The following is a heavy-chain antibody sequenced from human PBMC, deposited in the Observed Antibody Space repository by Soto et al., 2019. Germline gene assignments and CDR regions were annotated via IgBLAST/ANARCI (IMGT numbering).Heavy chain of an antibody. Sequence: SLRLSCAASGFTFSSYGMHWVRQAPGKGLEWVAVIWYDGSNKYYADSVKGRFTISRDNSKNTLYLQMNSLRAEDTAVYYCARVSAAAGIGYFDYWGQGTLVTVSS. J-gene: IGHJ4*02. V-gene: IGHV3-33*01. D-gene: IGHD6-13*01. CDR3: ARVSAAAGIGYFDY. CDR2: IWYDGSNK. CDR1: GFTFSSYG.